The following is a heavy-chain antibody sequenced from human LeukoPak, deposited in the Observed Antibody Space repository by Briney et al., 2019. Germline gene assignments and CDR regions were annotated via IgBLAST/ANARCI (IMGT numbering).Heavy chain of an antibody. D-gene: IGHD3-10*01. J-gene: IGHJ4*02. Sequence: ASVKVSCKASGYTFTSYAMNWVRQAPGQGLEWMGWINTNTGNPTYAQGFTGRFAFSLDTSVSTAYLQISSLKAEDTAVYYCARDRSHYGSGSSPLDYWGQGTLVTVSS. CDR2: INTNTGNP. CDR1: GYTFTSYA. CDR3: ARDRSHYGSGSSPLDY. V-gene: IGHV7-4-1*02.